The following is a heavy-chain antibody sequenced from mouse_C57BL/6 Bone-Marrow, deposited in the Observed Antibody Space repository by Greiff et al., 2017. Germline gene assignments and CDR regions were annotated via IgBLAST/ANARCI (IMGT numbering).Heavy chain of an antibody. CDR2: IYPGDGDT. CDR1: GYAFSSYW. V-gene: IGHV1-80*01. CDR3: ARSLGRSHSAY. J-gene: IGHJ3*01. D-gene: IGHD4-1*01. Sequence: QVQLQQSGAELVKPGASVKISCKASGYAFSSYWMNWVKQRPGKGLEWIGQIYPGDGDTNYNRKFKGKATLTADKSSSTAYMQLSSLTSKESAVYFCARSLGRSHSAYWGQGTLVTVSA.